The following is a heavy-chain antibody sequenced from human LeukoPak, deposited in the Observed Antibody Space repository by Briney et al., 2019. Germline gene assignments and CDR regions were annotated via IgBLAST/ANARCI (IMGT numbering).Heavy chain of an antibody. V-gene: IGHV3-21*01. CDR2: IISSSSYI. CDR1: GFTFSSYS. Sequence: GVSLRLSCAASGFTFSSYSMNWVRQAPGKGLEWVSSIISSSSYIYYADSVKGRFTISRDNAKNSLYLQMNSLRAEDTAVYYCARDPCGGDCYSSSDYWGQGTLVTVSS. CDR3: ARDPCGGDCYSSSDY. J-gene: IGHJ4*02. D-gene: IGHD2-21*02.